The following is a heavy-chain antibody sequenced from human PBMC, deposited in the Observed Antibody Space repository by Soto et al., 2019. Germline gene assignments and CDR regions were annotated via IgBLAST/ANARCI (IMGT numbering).Heavy chain of an antibody. J-gene: IGHJ4*02. CDR1: SDSISSYY. V-gene: IGHV4-59*08. Sequence: QVQLQASGQGLVRPSETLSLTCTVSSDSISSYYWIWIRQSPGKGLEWIGYTDYSGNTNYNPSLKSRVTISGDTSKNQFSLRLSSVTAADTAVYYCARAVGDPLYYLDYWGQGTLVTVSS. CDR2: TDYSGNT. D-gene: IGHD2-21*02. CDR3: ARAVGDPLYYLDY.